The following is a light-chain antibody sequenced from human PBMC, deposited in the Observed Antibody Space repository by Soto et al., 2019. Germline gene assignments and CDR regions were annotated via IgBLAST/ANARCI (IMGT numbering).Light chain of an antibody. CDR3: QQYSIWRT. J-gene: IGKJ1*01. V-gene: IGKV3-15*01. CDR1: ESVSTN. CDR2: GAS. Sequence: EIEMTQSPATLSLAPGERVTLSCRASESVSTNLAWYQQKAGQAPRLLIYGASTRATGIPARFSGSGSGTEFTLTISGLQSEYFAVYYCQQYSIWRTLGQGTKVDI.